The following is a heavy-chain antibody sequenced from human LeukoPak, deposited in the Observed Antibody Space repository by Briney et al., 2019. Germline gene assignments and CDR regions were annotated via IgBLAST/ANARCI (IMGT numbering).Heavy chain of an antibody. D-gene: IGHD6-13*01. V-gene: IGHV3-21*03. CDR3: TRTVLEGGVYSSSWYSDY. Sequence: PGGSLRLSCAASGFTFSSYSMNWVRQAPGKGLEWVSSISSSSSYIYYADSVKGRFTISRDNAKNSLYLQMNSLKTEDTAVYYCTRTVLEGGVYSSSWYSDYWGQGTLVTVSS. J-gene: IGHJ4*02. CDR2: ISSSSSYI. CDR1: GFTFSSYS.